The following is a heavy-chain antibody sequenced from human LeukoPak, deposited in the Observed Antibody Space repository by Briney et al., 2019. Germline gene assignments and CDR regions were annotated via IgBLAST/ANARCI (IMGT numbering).Heavy chain of an antibody. CDR2: ITSSGGTK. CDR1: GFTFSSYA. CDR3: TRAWDGSGWFRGGDY. J-gene: IGHJ4*02. D-gene: IGHD6-19*01. V-gene: IGHV3-23*01. Sequence: GGSLRLSCAASGFTFSSYAISWLRQAPGKGLEWVSTITSSGGTKVYAASVKGRFTVSRDNPKITLYLQMNSLRAEDTAVYYCTRAWDGSGWFRGGDYWGQGTLVTVSS.